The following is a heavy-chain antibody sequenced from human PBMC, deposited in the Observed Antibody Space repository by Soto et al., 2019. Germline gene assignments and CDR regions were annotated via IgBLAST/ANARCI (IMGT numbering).Heavy chain of an antibody. Sequence: SVKVSCKASGGTFSSYTISWVRQAPGQGLEWMGRIIPILGIANYAQKFQGRVTITADKSTSTAYMELSSLRSEDTAVYYCARGNLGYCISTSCYPMDVWGKGTTVTVSS. V-gene: IGHV1-69*02. J-gene: IGHJ6*03. CDR1: GGTFSSYT. D-gene: IGHD2-2*01. CDR3: ARGNLGYCISTSCYPMDV. CDR2: IIPILGIA.